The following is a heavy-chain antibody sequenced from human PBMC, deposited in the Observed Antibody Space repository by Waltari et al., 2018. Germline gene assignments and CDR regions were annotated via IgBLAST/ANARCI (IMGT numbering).Heavy chain of an antibody. J-gene: IGHJ2*01. V-gene: IGHV3-33*06. CDR1: GFTFSSYG. Sequence: QVQLVESGGGVVQPGRSLRLSCAASGFTFSSYGMHWARQAPGKGLEWVAVIWYDGSNKYYADSVKGRFTISRDNSKNTLYLQMNSLRAEDTAVYYCAKDRRLWYFDLWGRGTLVTVSS. CDR3: AKDRRLWYFDL. CDR2: IWYDGSNK.